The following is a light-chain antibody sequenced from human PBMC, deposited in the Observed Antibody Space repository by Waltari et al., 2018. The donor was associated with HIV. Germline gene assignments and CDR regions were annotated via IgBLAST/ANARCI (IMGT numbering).Light chain of an antibody. CDR2: AAS. Sequence: DIQMTQSPSSLSASVGDRVTITCRASQAISNSLAWYQQKPGKVPQLLIYAASTLQSGVPARFSGFGSGTNFTLAITSVRPGGVATYFCQNYNNVPRTFGQGTKVEIK. CDR3: QNYNNVPRT. CDR1: QAISNS. V-gene: IGKV1-27*01. J-gene: IGKJ1*01.